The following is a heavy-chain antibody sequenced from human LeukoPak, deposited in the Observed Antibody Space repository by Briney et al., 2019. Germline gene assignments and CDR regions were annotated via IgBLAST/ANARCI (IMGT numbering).Heavy chain of an antibody. Sequence: ASVKVSCKASGYTFTGYYMHWVRQAPGQGLEWMGWINPNSGGTNYAQKFQGRVTMTRDTSISTAYMELGRLRSDDTAVYYCARDYGGLAYYYYYMDVWGKGTTVTVSS. CDR2: INPNSGGT. CDR1: GYTFTGYY. J-gene: IGHJ6*03. V-gene: IGHV1-2*02. CDR3: ARDYGGLAYYYYYMDV. D-gene: IGHD3-16*01.